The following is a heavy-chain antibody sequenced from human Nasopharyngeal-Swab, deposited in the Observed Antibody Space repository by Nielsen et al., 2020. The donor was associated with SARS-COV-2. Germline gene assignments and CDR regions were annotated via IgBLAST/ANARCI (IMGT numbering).Heavy chain of an antibody. CDR2: ISSSSSTI. CDR3: ARRDTAMVLTDY. J-gene: IGHJ4*02. Sequence: WIHQPPGKGLEWVSYISSSSSTIYYADSVKGRFTISRDNAKNSLYLQMNSLRDEDTAVYYCARRDTAMVLTDYWGQGTLVTVSS. D-gene: IGHD5-18*01. V-gene: IGHV3-48*02.